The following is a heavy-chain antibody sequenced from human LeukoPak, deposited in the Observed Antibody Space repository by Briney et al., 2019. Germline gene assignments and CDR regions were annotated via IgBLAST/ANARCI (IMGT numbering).Heavy chain of an antibody. CDR2: ISSNGGST. J-gene: IGHJ6*03. CDR1: GFTFSSYA. Sequence: SGGSLRLSCAASGFTFSSYAMHWVRQAPGKGLEYVSAISSNGGSTYYANSVKGRFTISRDNSKNTLYLQMNSLRAEDTAVYYCAKVFRYSGSYFAHYYMDVWGKGTTVTISS. D-gene: IGHD1-26*01. V-gene: IGHV3-64*01. CDR3: AKVFRYSGSYFAHYYMDV.